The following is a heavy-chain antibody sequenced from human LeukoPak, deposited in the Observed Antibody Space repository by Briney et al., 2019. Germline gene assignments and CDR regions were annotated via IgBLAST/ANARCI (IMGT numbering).Heavy chain of an antibody. Sequence: GGSLRLSCAASEFTFSSYSMNWVRQAPGKGLEWVSSISSSSSYIYYADSVKGRFTISRDNARNSLYLQMNSLRADDTAVYYCVRDSESVTTYDSRFDPWGQGTLVTVSS. D-gene: IGHD4-17*01. CDR2: ISSSSSYI. J-gene: IGHJ5*02. V-gene: IGHV3-21*01. CDR1: EFTFSSYS. CDR3: VRDSESVTTYDSRFDP.